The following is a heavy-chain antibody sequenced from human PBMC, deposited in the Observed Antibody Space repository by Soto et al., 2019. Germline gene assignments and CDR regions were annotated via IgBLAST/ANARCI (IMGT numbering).Heavy chain of an antibody. V-gene: IGHV3-21*01. CDR1: GFTFSSYS. CDR3: ARDENRYSGSYKQSSFDY. J-gene: IGHJ4*02. CDR2: ISSSSSYI. Sequence: GGSLRLSCAASGFTFSSYSMNWVRQAPGKGLEWVSSISSSSSYIYYADSVKGRFTISRDNAKNSLYLQMNSLRAEDTAVYYCARDENRYSGSYKQSSFDYWGQGTLVTVSS. D-gene: IGHD1-26*01.